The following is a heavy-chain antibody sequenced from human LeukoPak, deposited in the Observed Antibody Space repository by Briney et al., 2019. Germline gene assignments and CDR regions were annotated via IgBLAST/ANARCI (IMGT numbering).Heavy chain of an antibody. J-gene: IGHJ4*02. CDR3: ARGTWFES. D-gene: IGHD3-22*01. Sequence: GRSLRLSCAASGFTFSSHAMHWVRQTPGKGLEWVAVITYDGGKTYYADSVKGRFTISRDNAKNSLYLQMNSLRAEDTAVYYCARGTWFESWGQGTLVTVSS. V-gene: IGHV3-30-3*01. CDR1: GFTFSSHA. CDR2: ITYDGGKT.